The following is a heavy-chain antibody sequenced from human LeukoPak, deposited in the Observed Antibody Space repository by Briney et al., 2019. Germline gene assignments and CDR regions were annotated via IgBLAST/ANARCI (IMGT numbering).Heavy chain of an antibody. D-gene: IGHD6-19*01. V-gene: IGHV3-33*01. CDR2: IWYDGSNR. CDR3: ARVSSGCGDY. J-gene: IGHJ4*02. CDR1: GFTFSSYG. Sequence: GGSLRLSCAASGFTFSSYGMHWVSQAPGKGLEWVAVIWYDGSNRFYADFVKGRFTISRDNSKNTLYLQMNSLRAEDTAVYYCARVSSGCGDYWGQGTLVTVSS.